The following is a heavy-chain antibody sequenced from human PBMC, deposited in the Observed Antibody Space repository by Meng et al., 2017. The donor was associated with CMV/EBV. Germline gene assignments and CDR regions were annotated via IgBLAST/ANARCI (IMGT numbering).Heavy chain of an antibody. Sequence: GESLKISCAASGFTFGSYSMNWVRQAPGKGLEWVSYISSSSSTIYYADSVKGRFTISRDNAKNSLYLQMNSLRAEDTAVYYCARLDPGPLFCSSTSCYGGFGMDVWGQGTTVTVSS. V-gene: IGHV3-48*04. CDR3: ARLDPGPLFCSSTSCYGGFGMDV. CDR1: GFTFGSYS. D-gene: IGHD2-2*01. J-gene: IGHJ6*02. CDR2: ISSSSSTI.